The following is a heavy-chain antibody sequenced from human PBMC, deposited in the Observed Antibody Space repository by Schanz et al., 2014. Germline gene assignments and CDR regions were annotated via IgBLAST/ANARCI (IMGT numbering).Heavy chain of an antibody. Sequence: LVESGGGVVQPGRSLRLSCAASGFTFSSYGMHWVRQVPGKGLEWVAVVCYHGSKKYYADSVKGRFTTSRDNSKNTMYLQMNSLRAEDTAVYYCVKDLQRELLRDDHYYGMDVWGQGTTVTVSS. CDR3: VKDLQRELLRDDHYYGMDV. CDR2: VCYHGSKK. J-gene: IGHJ6*02. D-gene: IGHD1-26*01. V-gene: IGHV3-33*06. CDR1: GFTFSSYG.